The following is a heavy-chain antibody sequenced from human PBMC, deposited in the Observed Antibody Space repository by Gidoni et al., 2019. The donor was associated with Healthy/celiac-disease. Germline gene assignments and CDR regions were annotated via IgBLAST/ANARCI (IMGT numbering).Heavy chain of an antibody. J-gene: IGHJ4*02. CDR1: GFTFSSYA. D-gene: IGHD1-1*01. V-gene: IGHV3-30*04. CDR2: ISYDGSNK. Sequence: QVQLVESGGGLVQPGRSLRLSCAASGFTFSSYAMHWVRQAPGKGLEWVAVISYDGSNKYYADSVKGRFTISRDNSKNTLYLQMNSLRAEDTAVYYCARGPTTGTTGRDFDYWGQGTLVTVSS. CDR3: ARGPTTGTTGRDFDY.